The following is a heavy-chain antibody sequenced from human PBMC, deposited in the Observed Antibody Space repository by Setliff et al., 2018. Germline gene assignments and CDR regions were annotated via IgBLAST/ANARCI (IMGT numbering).Heavy chain of an antibody. J-gene: IGHJ6*03. CDR2: IHSSGSA. CDR3: ARVWDFTVVREVTQYYYYMDI. CDR1: GASISSGSYY. V-gene: IGHV4-61*09. Sequence: SETLSLTCTVSGASISSGSYYWSWIRPPAGKGLEWIGHIHSSGSANYNSSLESRFTMSLAPSKNQFSLKLRSVTAADTAVYYCARVWDFTVVREVTQYYYYMDIWGRGNAVTVSS. D-gene: IGHD3-10*01.